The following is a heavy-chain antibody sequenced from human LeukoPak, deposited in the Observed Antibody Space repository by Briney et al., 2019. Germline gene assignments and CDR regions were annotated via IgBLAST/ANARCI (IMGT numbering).Heavy chain of an antibody. CDR1: GFTFSSYA. CDR3: AKVPPINGYDPYYYYGMDV. CDR2: ISGSGGST. J-gene: IGHJ6*04. V-gene: IGHV3-23*01. Sequence: GGSLRLSCAASGFTFSSYAMSWVRQAPGKGLEWVSAISGSGGSTYYADSVKGRFTISRDNSKNTLYLQMNSLRAEDTAVYYCAKVPPINGYDPYYYYGMDVWGKGPRSPSPQ. D-gene: IGHD5-12*01.